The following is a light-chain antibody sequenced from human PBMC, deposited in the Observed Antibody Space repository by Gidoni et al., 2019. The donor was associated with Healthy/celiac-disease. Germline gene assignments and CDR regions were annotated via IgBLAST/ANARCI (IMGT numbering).Light chain of an antibody. CDR1: QSVSSY. V-gene: IGKV3-11*01. CDR2: DAS. J-gene: IGKJ5*01. CDR3: QQRSNWPT. Sequence: EIVLTQSPATLSLSPGERATRSCRASQSVSSYLAWYQQKPGPAPRLLIYDASNRATGIPARFSDSGSGTDFTLTFSSLEPEDFAVYYCQQRSNWPTFGQGTRLEIK.